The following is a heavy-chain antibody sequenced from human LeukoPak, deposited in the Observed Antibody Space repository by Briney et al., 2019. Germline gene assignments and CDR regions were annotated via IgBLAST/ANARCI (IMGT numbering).Heavy chain of an antibody. Sequence: GASVKVSCKASGGTFSSYAISWVRQAPGQGLEWMGGIIPIFGTANYAQKFQGRVTITADESTSTAYMELSSLRSEDTAVYYCVRGGYCSSTSCFDYWGQGTLVTVSS. CDR2: IIPIFGTA. D-gene: IGHD2-2*01. CDR1: GGTFSSYA. V-gene: IGHV1-69*13. J-gene: IGHJ4*02. CDR3: VRGGYCSSTSCFDY.